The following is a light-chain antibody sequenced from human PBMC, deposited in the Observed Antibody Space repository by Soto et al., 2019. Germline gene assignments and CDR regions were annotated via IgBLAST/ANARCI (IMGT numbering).Light chain of an antibody. CDR3: QQYNNWPIT. J-gene: IGKJ5*01. CDR2: GAS. V-gene: IGKV3-15*01. CDR1: QNVINN. Sequence: EIVMTQSPATLSVSPGERATLSCRAGQNVINNLAWYQQKPGQAPRLLIYGASTRATAIPARFSGSGSGTEFTLTITSLQSEDFAVYYCQQYNNWPITFGQGTRLEMK.